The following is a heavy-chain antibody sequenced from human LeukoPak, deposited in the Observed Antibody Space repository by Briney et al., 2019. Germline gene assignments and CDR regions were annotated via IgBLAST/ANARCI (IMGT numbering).Heavy chain of an antibody. CDR2: IYYSGST. CDR1: GGSISSGDYY. D-gene: IGHD3-22*01. V-gene: IGHV4-30-4*01. J-gene: IGHJ2*01. CDR3: ARDNTRWSSGYYWYFDL. Sequence: SETLSLTCTVSGGSISSGDYYWSWIRQPPGKGLEWIGYIYYSGSTYYNPSLKSRVTISVDTSKNQFSLKLSSVTAADTAVYYCARDNTRWSSGYYWYFDLWGRGTLVTVSS.